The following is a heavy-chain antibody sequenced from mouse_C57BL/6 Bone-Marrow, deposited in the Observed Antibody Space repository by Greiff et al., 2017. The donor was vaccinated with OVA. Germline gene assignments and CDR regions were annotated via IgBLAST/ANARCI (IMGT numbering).Heavy chain of an antibody. J-gene: IGHJ2*01. Sequence: QVQLKQPGAELVKPGASVKLSCKASGYTFTSYWMQWVNQRPGQGLEWIGEIDPSASYTNYNQKFKGKATLTVDTSSSTAYMQLSSLTSEDSAVYYCARYYGPYFDYWGQGTTLTVSS. D-gene: IGHD1-1*01. CDR3: ARYYGPYFDY. V-gene: IGHV1-50*01. CDR1: GYTFTSYW. CDR2: IDPSASYT.